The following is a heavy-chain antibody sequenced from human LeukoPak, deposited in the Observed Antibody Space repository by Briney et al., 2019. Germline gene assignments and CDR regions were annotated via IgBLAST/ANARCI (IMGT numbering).Heavy chain of an antibody. CDR1: GGSISSGGYY. CDR2: IYYSRST. D-gene: IGHD4-17*01. J-gene: IGHJ4*02. CDR3: ARAPLHLRGVDY. V-gene: IGHV4-31*03. Sequence: SETLSLTCTVSGGSISSGGYYWSWIRQHPGKGLEWIGYIYYSRSTYYNPSLKSRVTISVDTSKNQFSLKLSSVTAADTAVYYCARAPLHLRGVDYWGQGTLVTVSS.